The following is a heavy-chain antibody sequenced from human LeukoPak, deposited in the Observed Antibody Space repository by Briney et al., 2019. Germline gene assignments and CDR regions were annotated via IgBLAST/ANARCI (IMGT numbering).Heavy chain of an antibody. V-gene: IGHV3-48*01. CDR1: GFTFSTYS. CDR2: ISSSSGTI. D-gene: IGHD2-15*01. J-gene: IGHJ4*02. Sequence: PGGSLRLSCAASGFTFSTYSMNWVRQAPGKGLEWVSYISSSSGTIYYADSVKGRFAISRDNAKNSLYLQMNSLRAEDTAVYYWARDVSLAGGIFDFGGQGTPVTVSS. CDR3: ARDVSLAGGIFDF.